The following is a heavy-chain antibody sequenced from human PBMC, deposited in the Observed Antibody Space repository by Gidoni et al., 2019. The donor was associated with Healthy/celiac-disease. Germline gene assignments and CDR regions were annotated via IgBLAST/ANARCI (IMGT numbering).Heavy chain of an antibody. CDR2: IYYSGST. Sequence: QVQLQESGPGLVKPSETLSLTCTVAGGSISSYYWSWIRQPPGKGLEWSGYIYYSGSTNYNPSLKSRVTISVDTSKNQFSLKLSSVTAAGTAVYYCARGAIAGDYWGQGTLVTVSS. V-gene: IGHV4-59*01. J-gene: IGHJ4*02. CDR3: ARGAIAGDY. CDR1: GGSISSYY. D-gene: IGHD3-16*02.